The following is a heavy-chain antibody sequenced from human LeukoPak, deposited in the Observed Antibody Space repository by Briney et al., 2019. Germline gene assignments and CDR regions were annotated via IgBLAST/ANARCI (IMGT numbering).Heavy chain of an antibody. Sequence: SETLSLTCTVSGGSISSSSYYWGWIRQPPGQGLEWIASIYYSGSTYYNPSLKSRVTMSVDTSKNHFSLKLSSVTAADTAVYYCARDEEDRYDAFDIWGQGTMVTVSS. CDR1: GGSISSSSYY. CDR3: ARDEEDRYDAFDI. J-gene: IGHJ3*02. V-gene: IGHV4-39*07. CDR2: IYYSGST. D-gene: IGHD2-15*01.